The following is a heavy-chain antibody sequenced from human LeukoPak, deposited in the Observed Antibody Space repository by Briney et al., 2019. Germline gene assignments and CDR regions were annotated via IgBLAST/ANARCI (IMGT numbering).Heavy chain of an antibody. V-gene: IGHV4-39*01. D-gene: IGHD3-10*01. CDR3: ARRPEYFGESPIDY. Sequence: SETLSLTCTVSGGSIRSNYYWGWIRQPPAKGLEWIGSIYYSGNSYYNPSLKSRVTISVDTSKNQFSLKLSSVPAADTAVYYCARRPEYFGESPIDYWGQGTLVTVSS. CDR2: IYYSGNS. J-gene: IGHJ4*02. CDR1: GGSIRSNYY.